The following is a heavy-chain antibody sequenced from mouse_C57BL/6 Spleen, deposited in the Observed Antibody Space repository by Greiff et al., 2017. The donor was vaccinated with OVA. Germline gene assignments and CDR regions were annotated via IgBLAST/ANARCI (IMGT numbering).Heavy chain of an antibody. CDR1: GFTFSDYG. CDR3: SRQDDGYPYCNTMDY. J-gene: IGHJ4*01. CDR2: ISSGSSTI. D-gene: IGHD2-3*01. Sequence: EVKLVEPGGGLVKPGGSLKLSCAASGFTFSDYGMHWVRQAPEKGLEWVAYISSGSSTIYYADTVKGRFTISRDNAKNTLFLQMTSLRSEDTAMYYCSRQDDGYPYCNTMDYWGQGTSLTVSS. V-gene: IGHV5-17*01.